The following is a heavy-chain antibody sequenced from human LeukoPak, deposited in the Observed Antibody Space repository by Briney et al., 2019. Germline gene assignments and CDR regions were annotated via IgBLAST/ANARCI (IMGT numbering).Heavy chain of an antibody. V-gene: IGHV4-59*01. CDR1: GGSISSYY. J-gene: IGHJ6*03. Sequence: SETLSLTYTVSGGSISSYYWSWIRQPPGKGLEWIGYIYYSGSTNYNPSLKSRVTISVDTSKNQFSLKLSSVTAADTAVYYCARALDTAMLSQHYYYMDVWGKGTTVTVSS. CDR2: IYYSGST. D-gene: IGHD5-18*01. CDR3: ARALDTAMLSQHYYYMDV.